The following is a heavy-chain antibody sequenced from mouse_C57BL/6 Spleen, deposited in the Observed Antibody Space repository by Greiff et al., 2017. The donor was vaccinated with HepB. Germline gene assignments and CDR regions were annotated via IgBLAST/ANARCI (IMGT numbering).Heavy chain of an antibody. V-gene: IGHV5-4*01. CDR3: ARDLDSNYFDY. CDR2: ISDGGSYT. J-gene: IGHJ2*01. CDR1: GFTFSSYA. Sequence: EVQRVESGGGLVKPGGSLKLSCAASGFTFSSYAMSWVRQTPEKRLEWVATISDGGSYTYYPDNVKGRFTISRDNAKNNLYLQMSHLKSEDTAMYYCARDLDSNYFDYWGQGTTLTVSS. D-gene: IGHD2-5*01.